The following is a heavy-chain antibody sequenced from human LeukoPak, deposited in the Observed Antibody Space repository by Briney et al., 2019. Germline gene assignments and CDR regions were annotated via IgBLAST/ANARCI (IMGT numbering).Heavy chain of an antibody. Sequence: PSETLSLPCTVSVGSISISRSYGAWIRQPPGKGLEWIGIIYYSGITYYNPALESRVTISVNTSKNQYSLKLSSVTAADTAMYYCARHQGRTEDYRGQGTLVTVSS. CDR1: VGSISISRSY. CDR3: ARHQGRTEDY. CDR2: IYYSGIT. J-gene: IGHJ4*02. V-gene: IGHV4-39*01.